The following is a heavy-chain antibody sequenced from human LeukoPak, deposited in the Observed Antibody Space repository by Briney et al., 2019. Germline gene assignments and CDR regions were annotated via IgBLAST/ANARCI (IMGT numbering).Heavy chain of an antibody. D-gene: IGHD3-3*01. CDR1: GGSFSGYY. CDR3: ARVPTYYDFWSGYYLIFDY. J-gene: IGHJ4*02. V-gene: IGHV4-34*01. Sequence: SETLSLTCAVYGGSFSGYYWSWIRQPPGKGLEWIGVINHSGSTNYNPSLKSRVTISVDTSKNQFSLKLSSVTAADTAVYYCARVPTYYDFWSGYYLIFDYWGQGTLVTVSS. CDR2: INHSGST.